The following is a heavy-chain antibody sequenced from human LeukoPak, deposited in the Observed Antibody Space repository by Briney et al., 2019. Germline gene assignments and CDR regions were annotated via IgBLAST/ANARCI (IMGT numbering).Heavy chain of an antibody. D-gene: IGHD3-16*02. Sequence: SETLSLTCTVSGGSISSGSYYWSWIRQPAGKGLEWIGRIYTSGSTNYNPSLKSRVTISVDTSKNQFSLKLTSVTAADTAIYYCARQGDYIWGSYLDYWGQGTLVTVSS. J-gene: IGHJ4*02. V-gene: IGHV4-61*02. CDR1: GGSISSGSYY. CDR2: IYTSGST. CDR3: ARQGDYIWGSYLDY.